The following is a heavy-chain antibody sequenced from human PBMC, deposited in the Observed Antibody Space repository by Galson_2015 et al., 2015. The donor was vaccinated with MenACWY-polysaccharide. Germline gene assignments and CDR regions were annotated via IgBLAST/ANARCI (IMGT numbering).Heavy chain of an antibody. CDR2: MSYSGSA. J-gene: IGHJ5*02. D-gene: IGHD1-26*01. CDR3: AREPTYSGSFGWFDP. Sequence: SETLSLTCTVSGDSVTSATYYWSWLRQSPGKGLEWIGYMSYSGSANHNPSLKSRVTISIDTSKNQFSLRLTSVTAADTAMYYCAREPTYSGSFGWFDPWGQ. V-gene: IGHV4-61*01. CDR1: GDSVTSATYY.